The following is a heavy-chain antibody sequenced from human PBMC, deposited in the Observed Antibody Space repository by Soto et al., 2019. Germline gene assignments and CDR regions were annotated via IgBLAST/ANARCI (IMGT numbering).Heavy chain of an antibody. Sequence: QLQLQESGSGLVKPSQTLSLTCAVSGGSISSGGYSWSWIRQPPGKGLEWIGYIYHSGSTYYNPPLMMRVTIVVDRSQTQFSMKLRSVPAADTAAYYCARVPSPWGQGTLVTVSS. V-gene: IGHV4-30-2*01. CDR1: GGSISSGGYS. J-gene: IGHJ5*02. CDR3: ARVPSP. CDR2: IYHSGST.